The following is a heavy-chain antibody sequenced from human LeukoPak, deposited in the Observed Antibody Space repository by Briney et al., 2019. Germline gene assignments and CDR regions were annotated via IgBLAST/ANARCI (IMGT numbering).Heavy chain of an antibody. CDR3: ARQDFWSGYYYDY. CDR2: IYYSGNT. J-gene: IGHJ4*02. D-gene: IGHD3-3*01. Sequence: SETLSLTCTVSGGSISSSRYFWGWIRRPPGKGLEWIGNIYYSGNTYYNPSLKSRVTISVDTSKNQFSLKLSSVTAADTAVYYCARQDFWSGYYYDYWGQGTLVTVSS. V-gene: IGHV4-39*01. CDR1: GGSISSSRYF.